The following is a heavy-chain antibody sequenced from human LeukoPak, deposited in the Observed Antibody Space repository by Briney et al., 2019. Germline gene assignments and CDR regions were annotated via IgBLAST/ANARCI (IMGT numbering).Heavy chain of an antibody. Sequence: GGSLRLSCAASGFTFSSYSMNWVRQAPGKGLERVSYISSSSSTIYYADSVKGRFTISRDNAKNSLYLQMNSLRAEDTAVYYCARDIVVVPAAPVYWGQGTLVTVSS. J-gene: IGHJ4*02. D-gene: IGHD2-2*01. CDR3: ARDIVVVPAAPVY. V-gene: IGHV3-48*01. CDR2: ISSSSSTI. CDR1: GFTFSSYS.